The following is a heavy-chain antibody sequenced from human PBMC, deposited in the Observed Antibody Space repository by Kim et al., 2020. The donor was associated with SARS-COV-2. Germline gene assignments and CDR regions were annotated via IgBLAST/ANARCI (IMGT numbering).Heavy chain of an antibody. J-gene: IGHJ3*02. CDR2: IDTNTGNP. Sequence: ASVKVSCKASGYSFNSNAMNWVRHAPGQGLEWMGGIDTNTGNPTYAQGFIGRFVFSLDTSVSTTFLQISSLQPDDTAVYYCARDSQDFDAFDIWGQGTMVTVSS. D-gene: IGHD2-15*01. CDR1: GYSFNSNA. CDR3: ARDSQDFDAFDI. V-gene: IGHV7-4-1*02.